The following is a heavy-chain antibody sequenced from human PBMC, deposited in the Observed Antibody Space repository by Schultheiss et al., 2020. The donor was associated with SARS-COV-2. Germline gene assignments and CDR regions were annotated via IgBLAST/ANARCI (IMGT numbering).Heavy chain of an antibody. CDR3: ARVETHYYDSSGTTNYFDY. CDR1: GFTFSSYG. Sequence: GGSLRLSCAASGFTFSSYGMHWVRQAPGKGLEWVANIKQDGSEKYYVDSVKGRFTISRDNAKNSLYLQMNSLRAEDTAVYYCARVETHYYDSSGTTNYFDYWGQGTLVTVSS. V-gene: IGHV3-7*01. J-gene: IGHJ4*02. D-gene: IGHD3-22*01. CDR2: IKQDGSEK.